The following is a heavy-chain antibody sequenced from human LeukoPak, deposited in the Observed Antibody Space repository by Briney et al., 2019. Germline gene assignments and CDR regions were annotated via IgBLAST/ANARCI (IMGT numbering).Heavy chain of an antibody. V-gene: IGHV3-30*04. J-gene: IGHJ6*03. CDR1: GFTFSSYA. CDR2: ISYDGSNK. Sequence: GGSLRLSCAASGFTFSSYAMHWVRQAPGKGLEWVAVISYDGSNKYYADSVKGRFTISRDNSKNTLYLQMNSLRAEDTAVYYCARDGSWFYYYMDVWGKGTTVTVSS. CDR3: ARDGSWFYYYMDV. D-gene: IGHD3-10*01.